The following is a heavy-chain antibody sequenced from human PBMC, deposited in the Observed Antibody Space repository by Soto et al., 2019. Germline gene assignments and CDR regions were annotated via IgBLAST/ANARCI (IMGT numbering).Heavy chain of an antibody. CDR3: ARDRMATTYYYYGMDV. CDR1: GFTFSSYA. D-gene: IGHD5-12*01. CDR2: ISYDGSNK. Sequence: GGSLRLSWAASGFTFSSYAMHWVRQASGKGLEWVAVISYDGSNKYYADSVKGRFTISRDNSKNTLYLQMNSLRAEDTAVYYCARDRMATTYYYYGMDVWGQGTTVTVSS. J-gene: IGHJ6*02. V-gene: IGHV3-30-3*01.